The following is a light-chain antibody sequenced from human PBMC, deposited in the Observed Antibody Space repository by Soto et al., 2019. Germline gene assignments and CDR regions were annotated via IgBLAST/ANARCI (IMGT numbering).Light chain of an antibody. CDR2: GTS. V-gene: IGKV3-20*01. Sequence: EIVLTQSPATLSLSPVERATLSCRASQSVSSKYLAWYQQKPGQAPRVLIYGTSIRATGIPDRFSGSGSGTDFTLTISRLDPEDFAVYYCQQYGSSPSFGQGTKVDIK. CDR1: QSVSSKY. J-gene: IGKJ1*01. CDR3: QQYGSSPS.